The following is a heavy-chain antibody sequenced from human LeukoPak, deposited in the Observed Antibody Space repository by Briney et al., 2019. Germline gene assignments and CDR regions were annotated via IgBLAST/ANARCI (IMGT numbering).Heavy chain of an antibody. V-gene: IGHV3-21*01. D-gene: IGHD5-12*01. CDR2: ISSNSAYI. CDR3: VRDLYSGSELYFDY. Sequence: SGGSLRLSCAASGFTFSSYSINWVRQAPGKGLEWVSSISSNSAYIYYADSVKGRFTISRDNAKNSLYLHLNSLRAEDTAVYYCVRDLYSGSELYFDYWGQGTLVTVSS. J-gene: IGHJ4*02. CDR1: GFTFSSYS.